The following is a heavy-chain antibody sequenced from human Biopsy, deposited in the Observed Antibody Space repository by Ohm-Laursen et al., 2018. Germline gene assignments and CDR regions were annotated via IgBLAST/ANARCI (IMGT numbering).Heavy chain of an antibody. J-gene: IGHJ4*02. V-gene: IGHV4-39*01. CDR2: MSYGESA. D-gene: IGHD2-15*01. CDR3: ARHGSQGYCTGGSCVDY. CDR1: GGSISSSSYF. Sequence: SDTLSLTWTVSGGSISSSSYFWGWIRQTPGKGLEWIGSMSYGESARYLPSLKSRVTLSVDTSKNQLSLSLSSVTAADTAVFYCARHGSQGYCTGGSCVDYWGQGALVTVSS.